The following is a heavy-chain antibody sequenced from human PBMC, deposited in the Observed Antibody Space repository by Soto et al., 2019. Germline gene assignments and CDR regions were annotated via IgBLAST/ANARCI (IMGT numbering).Heavy chain of an antibody. CDR2: IYDRGCT. CDR1: GGSPSGVTHY. Sequence: SETLSLTCTGSGGSPSGVTHYLCSPPQYPGKEMEWLGYIYDRGCTKYNTSLKSRVTISRDTSSNXFSLTMNSLSDSDTAVYYCGRDCGRSWF. CDR3: GRDCGRSWF. J-gene: IGHJ5*01. V-gene: IGHV4-61*01.